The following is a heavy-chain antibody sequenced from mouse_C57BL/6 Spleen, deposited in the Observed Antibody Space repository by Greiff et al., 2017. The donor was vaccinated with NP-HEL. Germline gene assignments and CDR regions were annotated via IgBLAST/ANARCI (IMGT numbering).Heavy chain of an antibody. J-gene: IGHJ3*01. CDR3: ARLFITTVVATRAY. CDR2: IYPRSGNT. V-gene: IGHV1-81*01. CDR1: GYTFTSYG. Sequence: VQLQQSGAELARPGASVKLSCKASGYTFTSYGISWVKQRTGQGLEWIGEIYPRSGNTYYNEKFKGKATLTADKSSSTAYMELRILTSEDSAVYFCARLFITTVVATRAYWGQGTLVTVSA. D-gene: IGHD1-1*01.